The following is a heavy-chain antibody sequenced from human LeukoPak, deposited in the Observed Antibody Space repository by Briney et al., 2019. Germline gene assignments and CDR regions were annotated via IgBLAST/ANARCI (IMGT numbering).Heavy chain of an antibody. Sequence: GRSLRLSCAASGFTFSSYGMHWVRQAPGKGLEWVALIWYDGNNKYYTDSVKGRFTISRDNSKNTLDLQMNSLRAEDTAVYYCARDFVVERGRYFDYWGQGTLVTVSS. D-gene: IGHD2-15*01. CDR1: GFTFSSYG. CDR3: ARDFVVERGRYFDY. V-gene: IGHV3-33*01. CDR2: IWYDGNNK. J-gene: IGHJ4*02.